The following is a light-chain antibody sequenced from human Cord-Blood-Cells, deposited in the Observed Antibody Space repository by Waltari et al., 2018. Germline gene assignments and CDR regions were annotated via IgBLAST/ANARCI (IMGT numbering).Light chain of an antibody. V-gene: IGLV2-14*04. CDR3: SSYTSSSTLDWV. Sequence: SPGQSISISCTATSSDAGGHHYVSCYQQHPGKAPKPMIYDVSNRPSGVSNRFSGSKSGNTASLTISGLQAEDEADYYCSSYTSSSTLDWVFGGGTKLTVL. J-gene: IGLJ3*02. CDR1: SSDAGGHHY. CDR2: DVS.